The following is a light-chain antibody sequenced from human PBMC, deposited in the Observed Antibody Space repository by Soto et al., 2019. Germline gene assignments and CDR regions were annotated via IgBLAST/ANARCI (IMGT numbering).Light chain of an antibody. J-gene: IGKJ4*01. CDR2: GAS. Sequence: EIVMTQSPATLSVAPGERATLSCRASQSISNNLAWYQQKPGQAPRLLIFGASTRATGIPARFSGSGCGTEFTLTISSLQSEDSAVYYCQQHNGWPLTFGGGTKVEIK. V-gene: IGKV3-15*01. CDR1: QSISNN. CDR3: QQHNGWPLT.